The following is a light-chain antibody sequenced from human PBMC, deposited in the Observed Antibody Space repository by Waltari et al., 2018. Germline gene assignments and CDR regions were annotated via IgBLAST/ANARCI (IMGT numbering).Light chain of an antibody. CDR2: KAS. CDR3: QQYKSYPVT. CDR1: QAINNW. V-gene: IGKV1-5*03. Sequence: DIQMTPSPSTLSAAVGDRVTFTCRASQAINNWLAWYQPKPGKAPKVLIYKASILESGVSSRFSGSGSGTEFTLTINSLQADDSATYYCQQYKSYPVTFGPGTKVDVK. J-gene: IGKJ1*01.